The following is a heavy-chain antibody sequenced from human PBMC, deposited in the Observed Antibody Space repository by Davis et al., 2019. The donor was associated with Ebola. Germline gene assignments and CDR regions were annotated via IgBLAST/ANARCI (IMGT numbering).Heavy chain of an antibody. Sequence: MPSETLSLTCAVYGGSFSGYYWSWIRQPPGKGLEWIGYIYYSGSTYYNPSLKSRVTISVDTSKNQFSLKLSSVTAADTAVYYCARGKIVVVPAALYYYYYGMDVWGQGTTVTVSS. CDR1: GGSFSGYY. CDR2: IYYSGST. V-gene: IGHV4-34*01. CDR3: ARGKIVVVPAALYYYYYGMDV. D-gene: IGHD2-2*01. J-gene: IGHJ6*02.